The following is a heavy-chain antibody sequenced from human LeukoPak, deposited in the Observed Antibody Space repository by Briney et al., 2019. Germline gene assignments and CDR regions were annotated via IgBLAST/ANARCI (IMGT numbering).Heavy chain of an antibody. CDR1: GGTFSSYA. V-gene: IGHV1-69*13. CDR3: ARGYSGSYYPFDY. D-gene: IGHD1-26*01. CDR2: IIPIFGTA. J-gene: IGHJ4*02. Sequence: ASVKVSCKASGGTFSSYAISWVRQAPGQGLEWMGGIIPIFGTANYAQKFQGRVTITADESTSTAYMELSSLRSEDTAVYYCARGYSGSYYPFDYWGQGTLVTVSS.